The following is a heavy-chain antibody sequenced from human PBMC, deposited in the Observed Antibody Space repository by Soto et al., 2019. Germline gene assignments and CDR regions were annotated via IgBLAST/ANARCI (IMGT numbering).Heavy chain of an antibody. CDR3: ARVKLERLGGAFDI. V-gene: IGHV4-39*01. J-gene: IGHJ3*02. CDR1: GGSISSSSYY. Sequence: PSETLSLTCTVSGGSISSSSYYWSWIRQPPGKGLEWIGSIYYSGSTYYNPSLKSRVTISVDTSKNQFSLKLSSVTAADTAVYYCARVKLERLGGAFDIWGQGTMVTVSS. D-gene: IGHD1-1*01. CDR2: IYYSGST.